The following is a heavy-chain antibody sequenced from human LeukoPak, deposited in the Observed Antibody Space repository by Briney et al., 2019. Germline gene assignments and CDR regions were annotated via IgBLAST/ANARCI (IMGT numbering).Heavy chain of an antibody. Sequence: PGGSLRLSCAASGFTFSSYWMSWVRQAPGKGLEWVANIKQDGSEKYYVDSVKGRFTISRDNAKNSLYLQMNSLRAEDTAVYYCARVPYPPDYYYYMDVWGKGTTVTVSS. J-gene: IGHJ6*03. CDR3: ARVPYPPDYYYYMDV. V-gene: IGHV3-7*04. CDR2: IKQDGSEK. CDR1: GFTFSSYW.